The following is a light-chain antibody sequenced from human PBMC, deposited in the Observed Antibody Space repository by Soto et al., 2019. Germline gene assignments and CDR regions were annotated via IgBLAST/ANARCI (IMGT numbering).Light chain of an antibody. J-gene: IGKJ4*01. CDR3: QQRSNWPRGLT. Sequence: EIVLTQSPATLSFSPGERATLSCRASQSVSSYLAWYQQKPGQAPRLLIYDASNRATGIPARFSGSGSGTDFTLTISSLEPEDFAVYYCQQRSNWPRGLTFGGGTKVAIK. V-gene: IGKV3-11*01. CDR2: DAS. CDR1: QSVSSY.